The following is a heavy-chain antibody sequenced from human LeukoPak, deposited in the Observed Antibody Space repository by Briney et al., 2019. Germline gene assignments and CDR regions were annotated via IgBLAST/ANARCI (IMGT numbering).Heavy chain of an antibody. CDR3: TRTYYDFWSGYYTAYYYYYMDV. Sequence: QPGGSLRLSCAASGFTFSSYAMSWVRQAPGKGLEWVSAISGSGGSTYYADSVKGRFTISRDDSKNTAYLQMNSLKTEDTAVYYCTRTYYDFWSGYYTAYYYYYMDVWGKGTTVTVSS. D-gene: IGHD3-3*01. CDR1: GFTFSSYA. J-gene: IGHJ6*03. V-gene: IGHV3-23*01. CDR2: ISGSGGST.